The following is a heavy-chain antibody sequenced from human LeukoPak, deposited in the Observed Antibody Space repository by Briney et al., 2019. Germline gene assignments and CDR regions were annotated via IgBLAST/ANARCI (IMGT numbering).Heavy chain of an antibody. CDR2: ISGSGGST. CDR3: AKEDLEYYYDSSGYSPLFDY. V-gene: IGHV3-23*01. D-gene: IGHD3-22*01. CDR1: GFTFSSYA. Sequence: PGRSLRLSCAASGFTFSSYAMSWVRQAPGKGLEWVSAISGSGGSTYYADSVKGRFTISRDNSKNTLYLQMNSLRAEDTAVYYCAKEDLEYYYDSSGYSPLFDYWGQGTLVTVSS. J-gene: IGHJ4*02.